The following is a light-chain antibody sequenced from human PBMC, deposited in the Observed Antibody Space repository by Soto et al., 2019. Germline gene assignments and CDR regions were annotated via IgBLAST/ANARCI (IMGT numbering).Light chain of an antibody. CDR2: AAN. V-gene: IGKV1-12*01. CDR3: QQTDSFPCT. J-gene: IGKJ2*02. CDR1: QDIDSW. Sequence: DIQMTQSPSSVSASVGDRVTIACRASQDIDSWLVWYQQRPGEAPKLLIYAANSLQSGVPSRFSGSGSGTDFTLTISYLQPEDFATYYCQQTDSFPCTFGLGTKLEIK.